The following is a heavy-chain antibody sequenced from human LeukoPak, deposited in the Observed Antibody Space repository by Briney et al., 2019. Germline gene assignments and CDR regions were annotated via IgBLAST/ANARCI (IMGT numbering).Heavy chain of an antibody. CDR2: ISDSGVTI. D-gene: IGHD5-18*01. CDR1: GFTFSGFY. V-gene: IGHV3-11*04. CDR3: ARDYSWAFDY. J-gene: IGHJ4*02. Sequence: GGSLRLSCAASGFTFSGFYMSWIRQAPGKGLECISYISDSGVTIYYANSVKGRFTISRDNAKNSLYLQMNSLRAEDTAVYYCARDYSWAFDYWGQGILVTVSS.